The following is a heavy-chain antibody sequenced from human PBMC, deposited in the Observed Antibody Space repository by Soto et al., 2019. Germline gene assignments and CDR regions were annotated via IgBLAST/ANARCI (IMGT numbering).Heavy chain of an antibody. CDR2: INSDGSST. J-gene: IGHJ5*02. CDR3: ARFSTAAAGRNWFDP. Sequence: GSLRLSCAASGFTFSSYWMHWVRQAPGKGLVWVSRINSDGSSTSYADSVKGRFTISRDNAKNTLYLQMNSLRAEDTAVYYCARFSTAAAGRNWFDPWGQGTLVTVSS. CDR1: GFTFSSYW. V-gene: IGHV3-74*01. D-gene: IGHD6-13*01.